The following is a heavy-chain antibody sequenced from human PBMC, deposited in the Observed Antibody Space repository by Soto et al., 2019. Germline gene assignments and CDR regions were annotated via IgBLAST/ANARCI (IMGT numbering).Heavy chain of an antibody. D-gene: IGHD2-2*01. CDR2: IYYSGST. J-gene: IGHJ4*02. CDR3: ARRAYCSSTSCYESTEDY. V-gene: IGHV4-39*01. CDR1: GGSISSSSYY. Sequence: SETLSLTCTVSGGSISSSSYYWGWIRQPPGKGLEWIGSIYYSGSTYYNPSLKSRVTISVDTSKNQFSLKLSSVTAADTAVYYCARRAYCSSTSCYESTEDYWGQGTRVTVSS.